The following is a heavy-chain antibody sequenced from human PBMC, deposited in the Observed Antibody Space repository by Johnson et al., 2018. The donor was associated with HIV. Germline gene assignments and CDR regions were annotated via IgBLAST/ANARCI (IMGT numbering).Heavy chain of an antibody. V-gene: IGHV3-33*01. D-gene: IGHD6-25*01. CDR3: ARGRKDIGAADGLDNDAFDM. CDR1: GFTFSNYG. Sequence: QVQLVESGGGVVQPGRSLRLSCAASGFTFSNYGMHWVRQAPGKGLEWVAVIWFDGSNKYYADSVKGRFTISRDNSKNTLYLQMNSLRAEDSALYYCARGRKDIGAADGLDNDAFDMWGHGSLVTVSS. CDR2: IWFDGSNK. J-gene: IGHJ3*02.